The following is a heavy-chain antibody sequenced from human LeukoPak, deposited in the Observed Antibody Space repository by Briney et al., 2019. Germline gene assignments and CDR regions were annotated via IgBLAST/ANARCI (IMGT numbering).Heavy chain of an antibody. CDR1: GGSISTYY. V-gene: IGHV4-59*01. D-gene: IGHD4-17*01. Sequence: SETLSLTCSVSGGSISTYYWSWIRQSPGKGLEWIGYIYYTGTTNYNPSLRSLVTISVDTSRNQFSLRLSSVTAADTAVYYCAREDPQTTVPEGMDVWGHGTTVIVPS. CDR3: AREDPQTTVPEGMDV. J-gene: IGHJ6*02. CDR2: IYYTGTT.